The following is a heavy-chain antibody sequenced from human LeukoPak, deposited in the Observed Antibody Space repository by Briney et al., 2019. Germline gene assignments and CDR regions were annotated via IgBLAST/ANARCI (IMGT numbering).Heavy chain of an antibody. CDR2: ISSSGSTI. Sequence: PGGSLRLSCAASGFTFSSYEMNWVRQAPGKGLEWVSYISSSGSTIYYADSVKGRFTISRDNAKNSLYLQMNSLRVEDTAVYYCARDGAIYSFDPWGQGTLVTVSS. CDR1: GFTFSSYE. D-gene: IGHD2-21*01. CDR3: ARDGAIYSFDP. V-gene: IGHV3-48*03. J-gene: IGHJ5*02.